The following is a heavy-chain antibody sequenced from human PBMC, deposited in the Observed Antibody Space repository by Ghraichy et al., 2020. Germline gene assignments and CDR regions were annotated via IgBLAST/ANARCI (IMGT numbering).Heavy chain of an antibody. CDR3: ARALGGGDAQ. CDR1: GFTFSSYW. V-gene: IGHV3-7*01. J-gene: IGHJ4*02. D-gene: IGHD2-21*02. Sequence: LSLTCAASGFTFSSYWMHWVRQAPGKELEWVANINQDGGTQYYLDSVRGRFTISRDNSTTSLYLKMNSLRDEDTAVYYCARALGGGDAQWGQGTLVTVSS. CDR2: INQDGGTQ.